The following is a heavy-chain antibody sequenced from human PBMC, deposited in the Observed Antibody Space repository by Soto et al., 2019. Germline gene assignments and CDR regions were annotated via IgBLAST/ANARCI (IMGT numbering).Heavy chain of an antibody. CDR1: GFTFSSYG. J-gene: IGHJ4*02. V-gene: IGHV3-33*01. Sequence: QVQLVESGGGVVQPGRSLRLSCAASGFTFSSYGMHWVRQAPGKGLEWVAAVWYDGSNKYYADSVKGRFTISRDTSKNPLYLKMNSLRAEDTAVYYCASEGHDYVMDHGGKGTLVTVSS. D-gene: IGHD5-12*01. CDR2: VWYDGSNK. CDR3: ASEGHDYVMDH.